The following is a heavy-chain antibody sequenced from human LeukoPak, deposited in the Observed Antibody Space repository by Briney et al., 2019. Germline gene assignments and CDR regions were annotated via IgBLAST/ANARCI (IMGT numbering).Heavy chain of an antibody. CDR2: ISYDGSNK. CDR3: ARGYHWNYGVGVSDY. CDR1: GFTFSSYA. V-gene: IGHV3-30-3*01. J-gene: IGHJ4*02. D-gene: IGHD1-7*01. Sequence: GGSLRLSCAASGFTFSSYAMHWVRQAPGKGLEWVAVISYDGSNKYYADSVKGRFTISRDNSKNTLYLQMNSLRAEDTAVYYCARGYHWNYGVGVSDYWGQGTLVTVSS.